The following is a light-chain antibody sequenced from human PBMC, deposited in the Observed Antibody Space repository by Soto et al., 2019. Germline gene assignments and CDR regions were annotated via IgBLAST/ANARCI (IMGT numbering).Light chain of an antibody. V-gene: IGKV3-20*01. J-gene: IGKJ5*01. CDR1: QSVSTSD. Sequence: EIVLTQSPGTLSLSPGERATLACRSSQSVSTSDFAWYQQKPGQAPRLLMYGASHRASGIPDRFSGSGSGTDFTLTISRLEPEDFAVYYCQQYGSSPITFGQGTLLEIK. CDR2: GAS. CDR3: QQYGSSPIT.